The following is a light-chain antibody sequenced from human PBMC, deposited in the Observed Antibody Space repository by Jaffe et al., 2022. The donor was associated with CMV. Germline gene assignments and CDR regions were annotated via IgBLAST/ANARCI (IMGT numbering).Light chain of an antibody. Sequence: DIQMTQSPSTLSASVGDRVTITCRASQSIIRWLAWYQQKPGKAPKLLIYKASSLEVGVPSRFSGSGSGTEFTLTISSLQPDDFATYYCQQYNSYSGTFGQGTKVEIK. CDR1: QSIIRW. CDR2: KAS. V-gene: IGKV1-5*03. J-gene: IGKJ1*01. CDR3: QQYNSYSGT.